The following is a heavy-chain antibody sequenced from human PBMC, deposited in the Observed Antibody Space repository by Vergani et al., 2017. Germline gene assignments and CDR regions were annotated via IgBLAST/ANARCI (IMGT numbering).Heavy chain of an antibody. CDR1: GFTFGDYA. CDR2: IRSKAYGGTT. D-gene: IGHD3-10*01. Sequence: EVQLVESGGGLVQPGGSLRLSCAASGFTFGDYAMSWFRQAPGKGLEWVGFIRSKAYGGTTEYAASVKGRFTISRDDSKSIAYLRMNSLKTEDTAVDYCTGEGGSGSYYMGYYYGMDVWGQGTTVTVSS. J-gene: IGHJ6*02. V-gene: IGHV3-49*03. CDR3: TGEGGSGSYYMGYYYGMDV.